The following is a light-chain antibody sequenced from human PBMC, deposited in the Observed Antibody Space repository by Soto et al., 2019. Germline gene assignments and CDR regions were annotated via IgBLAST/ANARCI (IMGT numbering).Light chain of an antibody. CDR1: QSISSY. CDR3: QQSYSIFIYT. V-gene: IGKV1-39*01. Sequence: DIPMTQSPSSLSASVGDRVTITCRASQSISSYLNWYQQKPGKAPKLLIYAASSLQSGVPSRFSGSGSGTDFTLNISSLQPQDHGTYYWQQSYSIFIYTFGQGNKLEIK. CDR2: AAS. J-gene: IGKJ2*01.